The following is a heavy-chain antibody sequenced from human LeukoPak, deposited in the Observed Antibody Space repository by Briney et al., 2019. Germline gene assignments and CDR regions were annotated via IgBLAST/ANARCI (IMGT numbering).Heavy chain of an antibody. D-gene: IGHD2-2*01. J-gene: IGHJ4*02. Sequence: SVKVSCKASGGTFSSYTISWVRQAPGQGLEWMGGIIPIFGTANYAQKFQGRVTITTDESTSTAYMELSSLRSEDTAVYYCASMSSTSSGVDYWGQGTLVTVSS. CDR3: ASMSSTSSGVDY. CDR1: GGTFSSYT. CDR2: IIPIFGTA. V-gene: IGHV1-69*05.